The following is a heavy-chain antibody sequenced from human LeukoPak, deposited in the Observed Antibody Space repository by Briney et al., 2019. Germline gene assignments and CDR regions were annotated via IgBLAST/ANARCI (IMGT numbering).Heavy chain of an antibody. D-gene: IGHD3-9*01. CDR2: ISGSGGST. Sequence: GGSLRLSCAASGFTFSSYSMNWVRQAPGKGLEWVSAISGSGGSTYYADSVKGRFTISRDNSKNTLYLQMNSLRAEDTAVYYCARHSDYDILTGPNDYWGQGTLVTVSS. CDR3: ARHSDYDILTGPNDY. J-gene: IGHJ4*02. V-gene: IGHV3-23*01. CDR1: GFTFSSYS.